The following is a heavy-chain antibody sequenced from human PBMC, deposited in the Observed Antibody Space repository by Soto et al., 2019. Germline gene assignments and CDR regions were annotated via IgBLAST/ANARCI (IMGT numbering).Heavy chain of an antibody. V-gene: IGHV1-18*01. CDR1: GYTFTRYG. CDR3: AGEYDNGSGPGY. Sequence: QVQLVQSGAEVKKPGASVKVSCRASGYTFTRYGISWVRQAPGQGLEWMGWISAYNGNTYYAQNLQGRVTMATDTSTGTADMERRSLRAEDTALYDCAGEYDNGSGPGYWGQGTLVIVSS. D-gene: IGHD3-10*01. CDR2: ISAYNGNT. J-gene: IGHJ4*02.